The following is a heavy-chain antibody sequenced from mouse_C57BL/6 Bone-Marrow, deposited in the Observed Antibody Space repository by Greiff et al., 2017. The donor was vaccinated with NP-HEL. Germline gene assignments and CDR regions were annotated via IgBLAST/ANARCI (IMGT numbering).Heavy chain of an antibody. Sequence: QVQLKESGAELARPGASVKLSCKASGYTFTSYGISWVKQRTGEGLEWIGEIYPRSGNTYYNEKFKCKATLTADKSSSTAYMELRSLTSEDSAVYFCARRGGLRRYFDVWGTGTTVTVSS. J-gene: IGHJ1*03. CDR2: IYPRSGNT. CDR1: GYTFTSYG. D-gene: IGHD2-4*01. V-gene: IGHV1-81*01. CDR3: ARRGGLRRYFDV.